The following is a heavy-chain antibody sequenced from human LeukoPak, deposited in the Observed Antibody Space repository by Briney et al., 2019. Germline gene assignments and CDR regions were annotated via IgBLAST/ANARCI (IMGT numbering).Heavy chain of an antibody. CDR3: ARDAGSQGFDP. V-gene: IGHV4-61*02. CDR1: GGSISSGTYY. J-gene: IGHJ5*02. CDR2: IYSSGST. Sequence: PSETLSLPCTVSGGSISSGTYYWSWIRPPAGKGLEWIGRIYSSGSTKYNPSLKSRVTISVDTSKNQFSLKLNSVTAADTAVYYCARDAGSQGFDPWGQGTMVSVPS.